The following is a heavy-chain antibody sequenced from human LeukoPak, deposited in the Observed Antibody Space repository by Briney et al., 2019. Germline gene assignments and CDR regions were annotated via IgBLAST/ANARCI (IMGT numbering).Heavy chain of an antibody. CDR2: ISAYNGNT. V-gene: IGHV1-18*01. CDR1: GYTFTSYG. J-gene: IGHJ6*03. D-gene: IGHD1-26*01. Sequence: ASVKDSCKASGYTFTSYGISWVRQAPGQGREWMGWISAYNGNTNYAQKLQGRVTMTTDTSTSTAYMELRSLRSDDTAVYYCARGGSHSYSYYYYYYMDVWGKGTTVTVSS. CDR3: ARGGSHSYSYYYYYYMDV.